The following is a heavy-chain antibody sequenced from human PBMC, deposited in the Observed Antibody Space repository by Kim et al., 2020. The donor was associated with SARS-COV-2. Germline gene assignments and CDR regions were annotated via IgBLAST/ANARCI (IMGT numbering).Heavy chain of an antibody. CDR1: GFTFSSYA. Sequence: GGSLRLSCAASGFTFSSYAMHWVRQAPGKGLEWVAVISYDGSNKYYADSVKGRFTISRDNSKNTLYLQMNSLRAEDTAVYYCARDASPYGDYGADIWGQGTMVTVSS. D-gene: IGHD4-17*01. CDR2: ISYDGSNK. V-gene: IGHV3-30*04. J-gene: IGHJ3*02. CDR3: ARDASPYGDYGADI.